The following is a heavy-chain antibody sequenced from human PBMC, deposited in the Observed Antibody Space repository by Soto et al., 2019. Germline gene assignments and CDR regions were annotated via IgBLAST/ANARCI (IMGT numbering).Heavy chain of an antibody. CDR2: IIPIFGTA. CDR1: GGTFSSYA. Sequence: QVQLVQSGAEVKKPGSSVKVSCKASGGTFSSYAISWVRQAPGQGLEWMGGIIPIFGTANYAQKFQGRVTITEDESTSTAYMELSSLRSEDTAVYDGATVRGLSGSYGFDAFGIWGQGRIVIVSS. J-gene: IGHJ3*02. CDR3: ATVRGLSGSYGFDAFGI. D-gene: IGHD1-26*01. V-gene: IGHV1-69*12.